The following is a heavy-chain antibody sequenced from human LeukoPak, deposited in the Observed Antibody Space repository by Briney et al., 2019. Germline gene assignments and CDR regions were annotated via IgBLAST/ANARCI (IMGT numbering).Heavy chain of an antibody. CDR1: GFTFSSYA. CDR3: ASGFGPDY. J-gene: IGHJ4*02. V-gene: IGHV3-30*04. CDR2: ISYDGSNK. D-gene: IGHD3-10*01. Sequence: QRWGSLRLSCAASGFTFSSYAMNWVRQAPGKGLEWVAVISYDGSNKYYADSVKGRFTISRDNSKNMLYLQMKSLRAEETAVFYCASGFGPDYWGQGTLVTVSS.